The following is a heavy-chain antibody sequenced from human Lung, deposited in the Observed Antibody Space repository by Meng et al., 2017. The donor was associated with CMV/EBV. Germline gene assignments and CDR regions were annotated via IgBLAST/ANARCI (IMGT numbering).Heavy chain of an antibody. Sequence: QVQLRESGHAMIKSSDTLSLTCAVSGNSITNHNCWAGRRQPPGKGLEWIGAIPHRGSSAYNPSLKSRVSMSIDKSKNQFSLKLTSVTAADTAVYHCLRRSGGSVWGQGTLVTVSS. J-gene: IGHJ1*01. CDR3: LRRSGGSV. CDR1: GNSITNHNC. V-gene: IGHV4-4*02. D-gene: IGHD3-10*01. CDR2: IPHRGSS.